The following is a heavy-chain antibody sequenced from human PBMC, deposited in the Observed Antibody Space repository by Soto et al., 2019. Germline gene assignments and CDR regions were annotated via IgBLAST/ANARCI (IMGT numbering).Heavy chain of an antibody. CDR1: GGSVNSDSYY. V-gene: IGHV4-61*01. Sequence: SETLSLTCTVSGGSVNSDSYYWSWIRQPPGKGLEWIGYIYYTGSTNYNPSLKSRVTISLDTSRNQFSLKLSSVTAAETAVFYCAREYANSPEAFDYWGQGALVTVSS. CDR3: AREYANSPEAFDY. D-gene: IGHD2-2*01. J-gene: IGHJ4*02. CDR2: IYYTGST.